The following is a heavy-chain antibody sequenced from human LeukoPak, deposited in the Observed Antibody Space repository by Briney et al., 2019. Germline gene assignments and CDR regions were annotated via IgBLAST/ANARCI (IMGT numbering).Heavy chain of an antibody. CDR1: GFLLSSYS. V-gene: IGHV3-21*01. Sequence: PGGSLTLLCAPSGFLLSSYSMNWVRQAPGRGREWVSSISSSSSYIFCADSEEGRFTLSRDHAKNSLYLQMNSLRAEDTAVYYCARPPYNMVVVPAASVHWGQGTLVTVSS. D-gene: IGHD2-2*01. CDR2: ISSSSSYI. J-gene: IGHJ4*02. CDR3: ARPPYNMVVVPAASVH.